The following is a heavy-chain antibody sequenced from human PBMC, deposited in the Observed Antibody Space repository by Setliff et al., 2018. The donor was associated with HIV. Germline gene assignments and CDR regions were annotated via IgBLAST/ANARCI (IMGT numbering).Heavy chain of an antibody. V-gene: IGHV3-48*01. CDR1: GFSFSSYS. J-gene: IGHJ4*02. CDR3: ARDFCGSSCSSGYGYFDH. D-gene: IGHD2-15*01. Sequence: HPGGSLRLHCGASGFSFSSYSMNWVRQAPGKGLEWVSYISPSSTIIYYPDSVKGRFTTSRDNARNSLYLEMNSLRADDTAVYYCARDFCGSSCSSGYGYFDHWGQGTLVTVSS. CDR2: ISPSSTII.